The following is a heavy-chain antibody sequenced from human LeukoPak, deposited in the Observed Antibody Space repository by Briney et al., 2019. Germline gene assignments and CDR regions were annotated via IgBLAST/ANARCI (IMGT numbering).Heavy chain of an antibody. CDR2: VYYTGST. J-gene: IGHJ4*02. CDR3: ASRSSIWSGYQDTLYYFDS. Sequence: SETLSLTCTVSGGSISSSSYYWGWIRQPPGRGLEWIGSVYYTGSTYYNPSLKSRVTISVDTSKNQFSLKLSSVTAADTAVYYCASRSSIWSGYQDTLYYFDSWGQGTLVTVSS. CDR1: GGSISSSSYY. D-gene: IGHD3-3*01. V-gene: IGHV4-39*07.